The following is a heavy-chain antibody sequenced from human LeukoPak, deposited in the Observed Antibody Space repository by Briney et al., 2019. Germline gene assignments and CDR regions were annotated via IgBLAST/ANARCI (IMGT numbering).Heavy chain of an antibody. CDR3: AKENNWNDGRFNYFDY. J-gene: IGHJ4*02. V-gene: IGHV3-30*02. CDR1: GFTFSSYG. CDR2: IRYDGSNK. Sequence: GGSLRLSCAASGFTFSSYGMHWVRQAPGKGLEWVAFIRYDGSNKYYADSVKGRSTISRDNSKNTLYLQMNGLRAEDTAVYYCAKENNWNDGRFNYFDYWGQGTLVTVSS. D-gene: IGHD1-20*01.